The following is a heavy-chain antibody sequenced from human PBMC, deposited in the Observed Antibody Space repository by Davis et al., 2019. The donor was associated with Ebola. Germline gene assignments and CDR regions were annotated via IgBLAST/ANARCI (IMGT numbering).Heavy chain of an antibody. CDR1: GGSMSTYY. D-gene: IGHD3-10*01. CDR2: MYYSGST. J-gene: IGHJ5*02. V-gene: IGHV4-59*01. Sequence: SETLSLTCSVSGGSMSTYYWSWIRQPPGKGLGWIGYMYYSGSTNYNPSLKSRVIISGDTSKNQFSLTLSSVTAADTAVYYCARTVLWFGELLSHWFDPWGQGTLVTVSP. CDR3: ARTVLWFGELLSHWFDP.